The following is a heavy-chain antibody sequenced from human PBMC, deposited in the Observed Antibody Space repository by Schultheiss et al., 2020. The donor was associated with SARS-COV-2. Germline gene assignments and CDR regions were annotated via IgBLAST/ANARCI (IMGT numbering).Heavy chain of an antibody. CDR2: ISYDGSNK. J-gene: IGHJ4*02. CDR3: AKDAIYCTGGVCYGWGDY. V-gene: IGHV3-30*18. CDR1: GFTFSSYG. Sequence: GGSLRLSCAASGFTFSSYGMHWVRQAPGKGLEWVAVISYDGSNKYYADSVKGRFTISRDNSKNTLYLQMNSLRAEDTAVYYCAKDAIYCTGGVCYGWGDYWGQGTLVTVSS. D-gene: IGHD2-8*02.